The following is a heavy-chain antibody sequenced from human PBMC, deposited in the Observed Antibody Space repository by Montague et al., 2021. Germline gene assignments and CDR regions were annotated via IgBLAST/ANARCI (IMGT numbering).Heavy chain of an antibody. Sequence: SLRLSCAASGFTVSSNYMSWVRQAPGQGLEWVSLIYSSGNTNYSDSVKDRFTISSDNSKTMVYLQMNSLRADDTALYFCARHFDRSGYRHFDIWGQGTMATVSS. CDR1: GFTVSSNY. J-gene: IGHJ3*02. V-gene: IGHV3-53*01. CDR2: IYSSGNT. CDR3: ARHFDRSGYRHFDI. D-gene: IGHD3-22*01.